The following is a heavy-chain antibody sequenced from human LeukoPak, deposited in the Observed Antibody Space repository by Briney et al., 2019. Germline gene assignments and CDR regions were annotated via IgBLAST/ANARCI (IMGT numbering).Heavy chain of an antibody. CDR1: GGSISSYY. Sequence: SETLSLTCTVSGGSISSYYWSWIRQPPGKGLEWIGYIYYSGRTNYNPSLKSRVTISVDTSKNQFSLKLSSVTAADTAVYYCARGKTYYDISKDAFDIWGQGTMVTVSS. J-gene: IGHJ3*02. D-gene: IGHD3-22*01. CDR2: IYYSGRT. V-gene: IGHV4-59*13. CDR3: ARGKTYYDISKDAFDI.